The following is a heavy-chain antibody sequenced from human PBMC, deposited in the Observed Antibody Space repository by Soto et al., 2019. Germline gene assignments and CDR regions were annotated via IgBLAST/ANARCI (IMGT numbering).Heavy chain of an antibody. D-gene: IGHD3-9*01. CDR1: GGSSSNFY. J-gene: IGHJ6*03. Sequence: SETLSHTCTVSGGSSSNFYWSWIRQPPGKGLEWIGYVYYTGSTSYNPSLKRRVTFSADSSRGQFSLRLNSVTAADTAVYYCARTVLGPDLLADSFVDYYYYMDVWGQGTTVTVSS. CDR2: VYYTGST. CDR3: ARTVLGPDLLADSFVDYYYYMDV. V-gene: IGHV4-59*08.